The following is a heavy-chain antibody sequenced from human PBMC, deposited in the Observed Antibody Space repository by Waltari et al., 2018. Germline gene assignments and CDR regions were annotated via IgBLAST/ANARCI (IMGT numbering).Heavy chain of an antibody. CDR1: GYAFTDYY. Sequence: QVQLVQSGAEVKEPGASVKVSCKSSGYAFTDYYMHWFRQAPGQGLEWMGWINPKNGGTNYAQKFQAWVTLTRDTSISTVSMDLSRLTSGDTAVYFCARGPSHGAFVYWGQGTLVTVSS. D-gene: IGHD2-8*01. V-gene: IGHV1-2*04. CDR3: ARGPSHGAFVY. CDR2: INPKNGGT. J-gene: IGHJ4*02.